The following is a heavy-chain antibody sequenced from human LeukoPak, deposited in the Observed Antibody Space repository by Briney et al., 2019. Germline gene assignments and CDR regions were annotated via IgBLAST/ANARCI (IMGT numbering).Heavy chain of an antibody. CDR3: AKEGRIAAGTGDYFDR. CDR2: ISANGDTT. Sequence: PGGSLRLSCAASGFTFSSYAMSWVRQAPGKGLEGVSGISANGDTTKYADSVKGRFTISRDNSKNTVFLQMNSLRADDTAVYYCAKEGRIAAGTGDYFDRWGQGTLVTVSS. D-gene: IGHD6-13*01. V-gene: IGHV3-23*01. J-gene: IGHJ4*02. CDR1: GFTFSSYA.